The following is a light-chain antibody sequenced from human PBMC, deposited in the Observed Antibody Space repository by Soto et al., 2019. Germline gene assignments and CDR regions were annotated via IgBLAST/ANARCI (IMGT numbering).Light chain of an antibody. J-gene: IGKJ1*01. Sequence: ENVLTQSPGTLSLSPGERATLSCRASQSVVTNYLAWYQQKPGQAPTLLIYGASRRATGVPDRFSGSGSGTDFTLTITSLQAEDVAVYYCQQYYSSPPTFGQGTKVEIK. CDR1: QSVVTNY. CDR3: QQYYSSPPT. CDR2: GAS. V-gene: IGKV3-20*01.